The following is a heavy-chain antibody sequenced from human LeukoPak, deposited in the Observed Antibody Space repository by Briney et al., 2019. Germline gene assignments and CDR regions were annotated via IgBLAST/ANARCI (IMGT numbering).Heavy chain of an antibody. J-gene: IGHJ4*02. CDR3: ARDRPGSVDYDFWSGYTY. CDR2: IIPIFGTA. D-gene: IGHD3-3*01. V-gene: IGHV1-69*05. Sequence: GASVKVSCKASGGTFSSYAISWVRQAPGQGLEWMGGIIPIFGTANYAQKFQGRVTITTDESTSTAYMELSSLRSEDTAVYYCARDRPGSVDYDFWSGYTYWGQGTLVTVSS. CDR1: GGTFSSYA.